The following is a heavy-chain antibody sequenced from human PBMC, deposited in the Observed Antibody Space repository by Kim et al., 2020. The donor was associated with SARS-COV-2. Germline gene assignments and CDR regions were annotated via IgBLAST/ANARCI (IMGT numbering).Heavy chain of an antibody. D-gene: IGHD5-12*01. CDR2: IYYSGST. J-gene: IGHJ2*01. CDR1: GGSISSSSYY. CDR3: ARQEKMATITVWDAGWYFDL. Sequence: SETLSLTCTVSGGSISSSSYYWGWIRQPPGKGLEWIGSIYYSGSTYYNPSLKSRVTISVYTSKNQFSLKLSSVTAADTAVYYCARQEKMATITVWDAGWYFDLWGRGTLVTVSS. V-gene: IGHV4-39*01.